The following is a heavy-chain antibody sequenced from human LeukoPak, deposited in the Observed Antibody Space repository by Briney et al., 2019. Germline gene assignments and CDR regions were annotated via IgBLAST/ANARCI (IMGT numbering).Heavy chain of an antibody. CDR2: INPNSGGT. D-gene: IGHD3-10*01. J-gene: IGHJ4*02. CDR3: ATGLLWFGELWTAFDY. V-gene: IGHV1-2*04. Sequence: GASVKVSCKASGYTFTGYYMHWVRQAPGQGLEWMGWINPNSGGTNYAQKFQGWVTMTRDTSISTAYMELSSLRSEDTAVYYCATGLLWFGELWTAFDYWGQGTLVTVSS. CDR1: GYTFTGYY.